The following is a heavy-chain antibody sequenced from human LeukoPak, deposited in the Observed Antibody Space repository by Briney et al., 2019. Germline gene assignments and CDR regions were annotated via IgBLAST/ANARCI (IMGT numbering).Heavy chain of an antibody. Sequence: SGGSLRLSCAASGLTFNTYAMHWVRQAPGKGLEWVAVISYDGSKKFYADSVKGRFTISRDKLNDMLYLQMSSLRDDDTGVYYCTRSGRGAFFKAYFDYWGQGTLVTVSS. CDR2: ISYDGSKK. CDR3: TRSGRGAFFKAYFDY. CDR1: GLTFNTYA. J-gene: IGHJ4*02. D-gene: IGHD2/OR15-2a*01. V-gene: IGHV3-30*07.